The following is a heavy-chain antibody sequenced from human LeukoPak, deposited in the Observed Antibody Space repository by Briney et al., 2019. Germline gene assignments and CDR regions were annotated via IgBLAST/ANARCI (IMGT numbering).Heavy chain of an antibody. CDR2: FDPEDGET. J-gene: IGHJ6*04. Sequence: ASVKVSCRVSGYTLTELSMHWVRQAPGKGLEWMGGFDPEDGETIYAQKFQGRATMTEDTSTDTAYMELSSLRSEDTAVYYCAISGYSGYGVPNYYYYYGMDVWGKGTTVTVSS. D-gene: IGHD5-12*01. V-gene: IGHV1-24*01. CDR1: GYTLTELS. CDR3: AISGYSGYGVPNYYYYYGMDV.